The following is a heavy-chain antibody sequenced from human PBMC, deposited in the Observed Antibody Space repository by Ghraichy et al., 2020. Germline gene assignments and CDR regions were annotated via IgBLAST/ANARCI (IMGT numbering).Heavy chain of an antibody. CDR3: ARMWFGELTSDYMDV. CDR1: GFTFSSYS. V-gene: IGHV3-48*04. D-gene: IGHD3-10*01. Sequence: GGSLRLSCAASGFTFSSYSMNWVRQAPGKGLEWVSYISSSSSTIYYADSVKGRFTISRDNAKNSLYLQMNSLRAEDTAVYYCARMWFGELTSDYMDVWGKGTTVTVSS. CDR2: ISSSSSTI. J-gene: IGHJ6*03.